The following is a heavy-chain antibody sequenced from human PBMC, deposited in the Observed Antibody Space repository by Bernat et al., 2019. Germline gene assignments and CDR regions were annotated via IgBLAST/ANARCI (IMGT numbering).Heavy chain of an antibody. CDR2: IYSGGNT. V-gene: IGHV3-53*02. J-gene: IGHJ6*03. CDR1: GFTVSSNY. D-gene: IGHD4-17*01. CDR3: ARGYGDYVNYYYMDV. Sequence: EVQLVETGGGLIQPGGSLRLSCAASGFTVSSNYMSWVRQAPGKGLEWVSVIYSGGNTYYADYVKGRFTISRDNSKNTLSLQMNSLRGEDTAVYYCARGYGDYVNYYYMDVWGKGTTVTVSS.